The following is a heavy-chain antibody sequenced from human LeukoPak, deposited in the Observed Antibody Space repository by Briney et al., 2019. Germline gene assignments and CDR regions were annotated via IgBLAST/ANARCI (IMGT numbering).Heavy chain of an antibody. D-gene: IGHD1-26*01. CDR3: ARTLDSGTYDTFDF. Sequence: GASVKVSCKASGYTFISYGISWVRQAPGQGLEWMGWISVYNGNTNYAQKLQGRVTMTTDISTSTAYMELRSLRSDDTAVYYCARTLDSGTYDTFDFWGQGTLVTVSS. CDR2: ISVYNGNT. CDR1: GYTFISYG. J-gene: IGHJ4*02. V-gene: IGHV1-18*01.